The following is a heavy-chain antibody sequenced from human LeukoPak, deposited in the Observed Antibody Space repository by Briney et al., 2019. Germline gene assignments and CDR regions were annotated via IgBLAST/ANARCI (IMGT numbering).Heavy chain of an antibody. CDR2: IYTSGST. CDR1: GGSISSCY. Sequence: SETLSLTCTVSGGSISSCYWSWIRQPAGKGLEWIGRIYTSGSTNYNPSLKSRVTISVDTSKNQFSLKLSSVTAADTAVYYCARQIDLKTEFDYWGQGTLVTVSS. J-gene: IGHJ4*02. CDR3: ARQIDLKTEFDY. D-gene: IGHD3-3*01. V-gene: IGHV4-4*07.